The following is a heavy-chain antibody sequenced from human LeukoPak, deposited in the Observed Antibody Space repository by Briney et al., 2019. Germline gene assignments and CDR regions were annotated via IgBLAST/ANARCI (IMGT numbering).Heavy chain of an antibody. Sequence: SGPTLANPTQTLTLTCTFSGFSLSTSGVGVGWIRQPPGKALEWLALIYWDDDKRYSPSLKSRLTITKDTSKNQVVLTMTNMDPVDTATYYCAHSFIVVVPAAIFGGWFDPWGQGTLVTVSS. CDR3: AHSFIVVVPAAIFGGWFDP. CDR1: GFSLSTSGVG. D-gene: IGHD2-2*02. CDR2: IYWDDDK. V-gene: IGHV2-5*02. J-gene: IGHJ5*02.